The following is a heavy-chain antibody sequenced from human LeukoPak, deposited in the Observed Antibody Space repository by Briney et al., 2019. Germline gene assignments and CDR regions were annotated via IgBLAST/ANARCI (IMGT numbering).Heavy chain of an antibody. CDR1: GGSISSSSNY. J-gene: IGHJ4*02. CDR3: ARERITTTVVDY. V-gene: IGHV4-39*07. CDR2: IYYSGST. D-gene: IGHD4-23*01. Sequence: SETLSLTCTVSGGSISSSSNYWGWIRQPPGKGLEWIGSIYYSGSTYYNPSLKSRVTISVDTSKNQFSLKLSSVTAADTAVYYCARERITTTVVDYWGQGTLVTVSS.